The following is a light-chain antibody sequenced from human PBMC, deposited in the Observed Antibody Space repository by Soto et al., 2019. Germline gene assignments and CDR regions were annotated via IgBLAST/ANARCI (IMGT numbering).Light chain of an antibody. V-gene: IGKV1-39*01. CDR3: HQTYSPPHT. CDR2: EAS. Sequence: DIRMTQSPGSLSSSAGDRVTITCRASQSIDTRYNWYQQHTGKAPHALLYEASNLKSGVTSRFSSSGSGTAFTITISGRQPAESATEYCHQTYSPPHTFGQGTKVEIK. J-gene: IGKJ1*01. CDR1: QSIDTR.